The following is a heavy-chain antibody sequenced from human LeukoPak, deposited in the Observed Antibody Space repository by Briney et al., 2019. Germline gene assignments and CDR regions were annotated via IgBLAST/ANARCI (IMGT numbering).Heavy chain of an antibody. CDR3: AKDSTYYDYVWGSYRYAGLFDY. D-gene: IGHD3-16*02. Sequence: GGSLRLSCAASGFTFSSYAMSWVRQAPGKGLEWVSAISGSGGSTYYADSVKGRFTIFRDNSKNTLYLQMNSLRAEDTAVYYCAKDSTYYDYVWGSYRYAGLFDYWGQGTLVTVSS. V-gene: IGHV3-23*01. CDR1: GFTFSSYA. J-gene: IGHJ4*02. CDR2: ISGSGGST.